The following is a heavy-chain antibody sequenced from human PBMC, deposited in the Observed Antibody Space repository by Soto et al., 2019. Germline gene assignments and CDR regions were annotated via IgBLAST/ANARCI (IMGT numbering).Heavy chain of an antibody. J-gene: IGHJ4*02. CDR1: GGSISSYY. D-gene: IGHD3-3*01. CDR2: IYYSGST. V-gene: IGHV4-59*08. Sequence: TLSLTCTVSGGSISSYYWSRIRQPPGKGLEWIGYIYYSGSTNYNPSLKSRVTISVDTSKNQFSLKLSSVTAADTAVYYCARQSRGAITIFGVVISEYYFDYWGQGTLVTVSS. CDR3: ARQSRGAITIFGVVISEYYFDY.